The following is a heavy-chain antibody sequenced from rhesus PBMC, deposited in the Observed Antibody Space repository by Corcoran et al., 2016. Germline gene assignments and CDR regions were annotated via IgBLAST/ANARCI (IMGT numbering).Heavy chain of an antibody. CDR2: ISGSRGST. J-gene: IGHJ4*01. Sequence: QVQLQESGPGLVKPSEPLSTTCALSGAPFSRYSCGCLRKPPGKGLEWSGYISGSRGSTDYNPSLKSRVTISTDTAKNQFSRKLSSVTAADTAVYYCARARILDYWDQGVLVTVSS. CDR3: ARARILDY. CDR1: GAPFSRYS. V-gene: IGHV4-165*01.